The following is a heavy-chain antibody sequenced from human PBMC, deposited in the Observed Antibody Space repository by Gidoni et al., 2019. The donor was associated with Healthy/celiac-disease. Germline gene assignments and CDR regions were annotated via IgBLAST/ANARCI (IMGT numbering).Heavy chain of an antibody. V-gene: IGHV4-38-2*02. D-gene: IGHD6-13*01. CDR2: IYHSGSP. CDR1: GYSISSGYY. CDR3: ARAVQQLAVSYMDV. Sequence: QVQLQESGPGLVKPSETLSLTCTVSGYSISSGYYWGWIRQPPGKGLEWIGSIYHSGSPYYNPSLKSRVTISVDTSKNQFSLKLSSVTAADTAVYYCARAVQQLAVSYMDVWGKGTTVTVSS. J-gene: IGHJ6*03.